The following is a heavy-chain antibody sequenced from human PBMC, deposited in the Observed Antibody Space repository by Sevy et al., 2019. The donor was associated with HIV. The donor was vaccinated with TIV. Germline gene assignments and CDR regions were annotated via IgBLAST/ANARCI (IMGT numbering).Heavy chain of an antibody. CDR2: INRDGSST. V-gene: IGHV3-74*01. Sequence: GGSLRLSCAASGFTFSSYWMHWVRQAPGKGLVWVSRINRDGSSTSYADSVKGRFTISRDNAKNTLYLQMNSLRAEDTAVYYCARAMEWLLGDAFDIWGQGTMVTVSS. CDR1: GFTFSSYW. J-gene: IGHJ3*02. CDR3: ARAMEWLLGDAFDI. D-gene: IGHD3-3*01.